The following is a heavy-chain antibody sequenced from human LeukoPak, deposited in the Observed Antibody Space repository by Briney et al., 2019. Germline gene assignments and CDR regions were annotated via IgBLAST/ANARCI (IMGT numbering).Heavy chain of an antibody. CDR1: GGSISSGDYY. J-gene: IGHJ6*02. Sequence: NPSQTLSLTCTVSGGSISSGDYYWRWIRQPRGKGLEWIGYIYYSGSTYYNPSLKSRFTISVNTAKNQFSLKLSSLTAADTAVYYCARTYCGGDCYYYYYYGMDVWGQGTTVTVSS. CDR3: ARTYCGGDCYYYYYYGMDV. V-gene: IGHV4-30-4*08. D-gene: IGHD2-21*02. CDR2: IYYSGST.